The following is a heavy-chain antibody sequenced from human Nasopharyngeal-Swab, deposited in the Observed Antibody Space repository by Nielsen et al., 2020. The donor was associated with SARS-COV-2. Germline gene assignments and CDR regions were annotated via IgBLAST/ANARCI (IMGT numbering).Heavy chain of an antibody. CDR2: IYYSGST. CDR3: ARASRGIFGVVSTFDY. Sequence: SETLSLTCTVSGGSISSSSYYWGWIRQPPGKGLEWIGSIYYSGSTYYNPSLKSRVTISVDTSKNQFSLKLSSVTAADTAVYYCARASRGIFGVVSTFDYWGQGTLVTVSS. D-gene: IGHD3-3*01. J-gene: IGHJ4*02. CDR1: GGSISSSSYY. V-gene: IGHV4-39*01.